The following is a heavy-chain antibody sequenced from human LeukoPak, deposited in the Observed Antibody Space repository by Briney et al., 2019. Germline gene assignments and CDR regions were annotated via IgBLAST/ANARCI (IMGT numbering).Heavy chain of an antibody. CDR1: GFIFVNYG. CDR2: ISHDGREA. V-gene: IGHV3-30*03. J-gene: IGHJ6*02. Sequence: PGGSLRLSCAASGFIFVNYGMHWVRQAPGKGLEWVALISHDGREAYYTDSVKGRFTISRDDSKKAVYLQMNSLRAEDTAVYYCARDGATETGQKGTTQYYYYYGMDVWGQGTTVTVSS. D-gene: IGHD4-4*01. CDR3: ARDGATETGQKGTTQYYYYYGMDV.